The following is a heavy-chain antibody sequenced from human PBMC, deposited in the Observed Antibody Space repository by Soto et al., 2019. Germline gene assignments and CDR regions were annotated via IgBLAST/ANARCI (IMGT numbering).Heavy chain of an antibody. J-gene: IGHJ5*02. D-gene: IGHD5-12*01. CDR3: AREMATILGPHWFDP. CDR2: IYYSGST. V-gene: IGHV4-31*03. Sequence: QVQLQESGPGLVKPSQTLSLTCTVSGGSISSGGYYWSGIRQHPGKGLEWIGYIYYSGSTYYNPSLKSRVTISVDTSKNQFALKLSSVTAADTAVYYCAREMATILGPHWFDPWGQGTLVTVSS. CDR1: GGSISSGGYY.